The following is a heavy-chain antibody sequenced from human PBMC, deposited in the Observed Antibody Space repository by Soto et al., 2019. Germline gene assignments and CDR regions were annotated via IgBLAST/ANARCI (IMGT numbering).Heavy chain of an antibody. CDR1: AYSFIDHY. CDR2: VNPNSGGT. J-gene: IGHJ3*02. CDR3: ARGGLYNWNYGARDSFDI. Sequence: QGQLVQSGAEVKKPGASVRVSCKASAYSFIDHYIHWVRQTPGQGLEWMGWVNPNSGGTHYAQIFQGRVTLTRDTFINTAYTELGRLTSEDTALYYCARGGLYNWNYGARDSFDIWGQGAMVTVSS. D-gene: IGHD1-7*01. V-gene: IGHV1-2*02.